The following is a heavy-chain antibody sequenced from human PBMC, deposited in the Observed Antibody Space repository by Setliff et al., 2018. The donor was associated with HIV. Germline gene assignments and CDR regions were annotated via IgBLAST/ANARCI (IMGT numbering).Heavy chain of an antibody. CDR1: GGIFSRFA. CDR2: IIPIFGTP. Sequence: SVKVSCKASGGIFSRFAFSWVRQAPGQGLEWMGGIIPIFGTPNYAQKFQGRVTITTDESTITVYVELYSLTSEDTAIYYCASSAGAVPTTAPYGDYYYYFYMDVWGKGTTVTVSS. CDR3: ASSAGAVPTTAPYGDYYYYFYMDV. D-gene: IGHD1-1*01. J-gene: IGHJ6*03. V-gene: IGHV1-69*05.